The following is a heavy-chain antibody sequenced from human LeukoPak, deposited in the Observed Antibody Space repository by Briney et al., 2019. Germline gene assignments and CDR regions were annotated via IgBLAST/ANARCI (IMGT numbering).Heavy chain of an antibody. J-gene: IGHJ1*01. CDR1: GDSVSSNTAA. Sequence: SQTLSLTCAISGDSVSSNTAAWNWIRQSPSRGLEWLGRTYYRSKWYNDYAVSVKSRITLNPDTSKNQFSLHLNSVTPEDTAVYYCAREGNYYDSNFYYPQYFQHWGQGTLVTVS. CDR3: AREGNYYDSNFYYPQYFQH. CDR2: TYYRSKWYN. V-gene: IGHV6-1*01. D-gene: IGHD3-22*01.